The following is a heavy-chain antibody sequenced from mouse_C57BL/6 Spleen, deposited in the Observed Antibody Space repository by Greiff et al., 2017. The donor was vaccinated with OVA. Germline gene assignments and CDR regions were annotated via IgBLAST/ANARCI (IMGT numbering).Heavy chain of an antibody. Sequence: EVQLQQSGAELVRPGASVKLSCTASGFNIKDYYMHWVKQRPEQGLEWIGRIDPEDGDTEYAPKFQGKATMTADTSSNTAYLQLSSLTSEDTAVYYCTTLHGSSYDYAMDYWGQGTSVTVSS. J-gene: IGHJ4*01. CDR1: GFNIKDYY. V-gene: IGHV14-1*01. CDR2: IDPEDGDT. CDR3: TTLHGSSYDYAMDY. D-gene: IGHD1-1*01.